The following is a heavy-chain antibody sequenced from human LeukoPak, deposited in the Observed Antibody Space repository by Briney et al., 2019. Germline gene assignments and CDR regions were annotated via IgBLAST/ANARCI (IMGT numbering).Heavy chain of an antibody. V-gene: IGHV3-74*01. CDR1: GFTFNTYW. CDR3: ARDGGGAGNYCVDY. Sequence: PGGSLRLSCEASGFTFNTYWMHWVRQAPGKGLIWVSRISSEGRSTTYADSVKGRITISRDNAKNTLYLHMNSLRVEDTAVYYCARDGGGAGNYCVDYWGQRTLVTVSS. CDR2: ISSEGRST. J-gene: IGHJ4*02. D-gene: IGHD3-10*01.